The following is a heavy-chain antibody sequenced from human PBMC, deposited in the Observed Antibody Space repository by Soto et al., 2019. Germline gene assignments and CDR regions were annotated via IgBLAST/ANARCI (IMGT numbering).Heavy chain of an antibody. V-gene: IGHV1-18*01. CDR1: GYTFTSHG. Sequence: ASVKVSCKASGYTFTSHGISWVRQAPGQGLEWMGWISAYNGNTNYAQKLQGRVTMTTDTSTSTAYMGLRSLTSDDTAVYYCARDLRGSSGWYNFCDYLGQGTLVTVS. J-gene: IGHJ4*02. CDR3: ARDLRGSSGWYNFCDY. CDR2: ISAYNGNT. D-gene: IGHD6-19*01.